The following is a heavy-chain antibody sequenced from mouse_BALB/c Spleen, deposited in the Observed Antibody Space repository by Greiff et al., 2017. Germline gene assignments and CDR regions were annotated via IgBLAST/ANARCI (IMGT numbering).Heavy chain of an antibody. D-gene: IGHD2-10*01. CDR2: INPSSGYT. Sequence: QVQLQQSAAELARPGASVKMSCKASGFTFTSYTMYWVKQRPGQGLEWIGYINPSSGYTEYNQKFKDKTTLTADKSSSTAYMQLSSRTSEDSAVYYYARSYYGNNVLYYFDYWGQGTTLTVSS. J-gene: IGHJ2*01. CDR1: GFTFTSYT. V-gene: IGHV1-4*02. CDR3: ARSYYGNNVLYYFDY.